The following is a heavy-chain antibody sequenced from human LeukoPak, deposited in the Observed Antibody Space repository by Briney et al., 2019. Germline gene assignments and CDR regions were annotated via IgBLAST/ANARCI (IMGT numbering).Heavy chain of an antibody. V-gene: IGHV4-34*01. J-gene: IGHJ5*02. D-gene: IGHD6-13*01. CDR1: GGSFSGYY. CDR3: ARISVGAAGNNWFDP. Sequence: SETLSLTCAVYGGSFSGYYWSWIRQPPGKGLEWIGSIYYSGSTYYNPSLKSRVTISVDTSKNQFSLKLSSVTAADTAVYYCARISVGAAGNNWFDPWGQGTLVTVSS. CDR2: IYYSGST.